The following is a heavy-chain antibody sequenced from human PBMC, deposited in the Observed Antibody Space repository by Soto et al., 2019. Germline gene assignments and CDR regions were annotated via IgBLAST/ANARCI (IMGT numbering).Heavy chain of an antibody. CDR1: GFTFSSYA. CDR3: ARDASTGDFYYGMDV. CDR2: ISYDGSNK. V-gene: IGHV3-30-3*01. Sequence: GGSLRLSCAASGFTFSSYAMHWVRQAPGKGLEWVAVISYDGSNKYYADSVKGRFTISRDNSKNTLYLQMNSLIAEDTAVYYCARDASTGDFYYGMDVWGQATTVTVSS. D-gene: IGHD7-27*01. J-gene: IGHJ6*02.